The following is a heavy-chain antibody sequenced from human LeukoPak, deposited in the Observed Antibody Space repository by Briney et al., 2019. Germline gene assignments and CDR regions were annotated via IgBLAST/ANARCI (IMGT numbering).Heavy chain of an antibody. CDR2: IYTSGST. J-gene: IGHJ3*02. CDR3: ARDRSDFWSGYSKKYDAFDI. V-gene: IGHV4-4*07. D-gene: IGHD3-3*01. Sequence: SETLSLTCTVSGGSISSYYWSWIRRPAGKGLEWIGRIYTSGSTNYNPSLKSRVTMSVDTSKNQFSLKLSSVTAADTAVYYCARDRSDFWSGYSKKYDAFDIWGQGTMVTVSS. CDR1: GGSISSYY.